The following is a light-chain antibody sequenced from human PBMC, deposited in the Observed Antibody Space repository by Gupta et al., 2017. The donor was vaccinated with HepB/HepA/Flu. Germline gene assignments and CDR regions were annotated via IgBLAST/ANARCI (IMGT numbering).Light chain of an antibody. V-gene: IGLV2-23*02. J-gene: IGLJ2*01. Sequence: QSALTQPASVSGSPRQAINISCTGTSSDIGNYNVVSWYQQHPGKAPKLIIHEVFKRPSGLSDRFSGSKSGNTAFLTISGLQAEDEADYYCCSYAGSSTFVFGGGTKLTVL. CDR3: CSYAGSSTFV. CDR2: EVF. CDR1: SSDIGNYNV.